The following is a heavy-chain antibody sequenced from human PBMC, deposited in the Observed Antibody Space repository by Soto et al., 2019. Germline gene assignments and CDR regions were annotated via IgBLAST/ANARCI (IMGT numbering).Heavy chain of an antibody. CDR2: IYHSGST. Sequence: QLQLQESGSGLVKPSQTLSPTCAVPGGSISRGGSSWAWIRQPPGKGLEWIGYIYHSGSTYYNPSLKSRVTISVDRSKNQFSLKLSSVTAADTAVYYCARVPGPWGQGTLVTVSS. D-gene: IGHD3-10*01. CDR1: GGSISRGGSS. V-gene: IGHV4-30-2*01. CDR3: ARVPGP. J-gene: IGHJ5*02.